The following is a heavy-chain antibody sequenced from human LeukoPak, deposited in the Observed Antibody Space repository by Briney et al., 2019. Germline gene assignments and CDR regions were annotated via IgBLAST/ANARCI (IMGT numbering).Heavy chain of an antibody. CDR2: ISSSSSTI. CDR1: GFTFSSYS. V-gene: IGHV3-48*01. Sequence: GGSLRLSCAASGFTFSSYSMNWVRQAPGKGLEWISHISSSSSTIYYADSVKGRLTISRDNSKTTLYLQMNSLRAEDTAVYYCAKDVPAAYFDYWGQGTLVTVSS. D-gene: IGHD2-2*01. J-gene: IGHJ4*02. CDR3: AKDVPAAYFDY.